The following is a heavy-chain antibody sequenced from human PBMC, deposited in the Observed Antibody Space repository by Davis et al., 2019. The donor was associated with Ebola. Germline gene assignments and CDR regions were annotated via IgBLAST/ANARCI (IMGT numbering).Heavy chain of an antibody. CDR3: AREKEGVVVAATHFDY. J-gene: IGHJ4*02. V-gene: IGHV3-30-3*01. Sequence: GESLKISCAASGFTFSSYAMHWVRQAPGKGLEWVAVISYDGSNKYYADSVKGRFTISRDNSKNTLYLQMNSLRAEDTAVYYCAREKEGVVVAATHFDYWGQGTLVTVSS. CDR2: ISYDGSNK. D-gene: IGHD2-15*01. CDR1: GFTFSSYA.